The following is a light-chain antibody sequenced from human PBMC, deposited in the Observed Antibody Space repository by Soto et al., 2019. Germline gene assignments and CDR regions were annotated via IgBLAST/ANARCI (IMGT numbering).Light chain of an antibody. V-gene: IGKV1-9*01. Sequence: IQLTQSPSSLSASVGDRVTITCRASQDIAIYLAWYQQKPGEAPKLLIYAASTLYGGVPSRFNGSGSGTDFALTITSLQAEDFATYDCQQLRLYPSTCGGGTKVEIK. CDR2: AAS. CDR3: QQLRLYPST. CDR1: QDIAIY. J-gene: IGKJ4*01.